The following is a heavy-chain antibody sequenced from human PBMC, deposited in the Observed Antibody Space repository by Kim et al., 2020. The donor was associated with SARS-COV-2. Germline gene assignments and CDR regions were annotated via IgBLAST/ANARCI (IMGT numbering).Heavy chain of an antibody. V-gene: IGHV3-30*04. CDR2: ISYDGSNK. J-gene: IGHJ6*02. Sequence: GGSLRLSCAASGFTFSSYAMHWVRQAPGKGLEWVAVISYDGSNKYYADSVKGRFTISRDNSKNTLYLQMNSLRAEDTAVYYCARDWVGVPYYYYGMDVWGQGTTVTVSS. CDR3: ARDWVGVPYYYYGMDV. D-gene: IGHD3-10*01. CDR1: GFTFSSYA.